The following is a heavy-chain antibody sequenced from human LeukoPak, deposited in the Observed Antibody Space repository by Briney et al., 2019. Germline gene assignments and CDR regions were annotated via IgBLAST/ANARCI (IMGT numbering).Heavy chain of an antibody. CDR2: IRFDGSHQ. J-gene: IGHJ6*03. V-gene: IGHV3-30*02. D-gene: IGHD3-3*01. Sequence: AGGSLRLSCTAPVFTFRNSGMQSGRQAPGKGEEREPFIRFDGSHQYYADCMKGRFSMSRDNSKSTVFLQMYSLTSDDTAVYFCSKTFLSDSSGHYYYMDVWGKGTTVTISS. CDR3: SKTFLSDSSGHYYYMDV. CDR1: VFTFRNSG.